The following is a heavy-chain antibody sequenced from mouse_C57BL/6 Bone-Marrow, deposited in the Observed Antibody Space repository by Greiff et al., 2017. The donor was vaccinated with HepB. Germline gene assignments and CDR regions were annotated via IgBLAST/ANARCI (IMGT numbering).Heavy chain of an antibody. Sequence: EVQLQQSGPELVKPGASVKISCKASGYTFTDYYMNWVKQSHGKSLEWIGDINPNNGGTSYNQKFKGKATLTVDKSSSTAYMELRSLTSEDSAVYYCARSITAQATAYWGQGTLVTVSA. CDR2: INPNNGGT. V-gene: IGHV1-26*01. CDR1: GYTFTDYY. J-gene: IGHJ3*01. D-gene: IGHD3-2*02. CDR3: ARSITAQATAY.